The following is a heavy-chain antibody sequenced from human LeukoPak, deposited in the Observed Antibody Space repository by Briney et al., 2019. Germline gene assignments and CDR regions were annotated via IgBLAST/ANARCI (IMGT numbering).Heavy chain of an antibody. D-gene: IGHD3-3*01. CDR2: ISSSSSYI. CDR3: ARDQGDFWSGYYTNWFDP. J-gene: IGHJ5*02. V-gene: IGHV3-21*01. Sequence: GGSLRLSCAASGFTFSSYSMNWVRQAPGKGLEWVSSISSSSSYIYYADSVKGRFTISRDNAKNSLYLQMNSLRAEDTAVCYCARDQGDFWSGYYTNWFDPWGQGTLVTVSS. CDR1: GFTFSSYS.